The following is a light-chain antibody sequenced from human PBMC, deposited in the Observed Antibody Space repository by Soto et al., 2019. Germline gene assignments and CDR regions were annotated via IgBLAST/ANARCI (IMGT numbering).Light chain of an antibody. Sequence: VLTQSQGTLSVSPGERATLSCRARESVSSNYLAWYQQKPGQAPRLLIYGASNRATGIPDRFSGSGSGTDFTLTISRLEPEDFAVYYCQQYGSSGTFGQGTKVDI. CDR2: GAS. V-gene: IGKV3-20*01. CDR3: QQYGSSGT. CDR1: ESVSSNY. J-gene: IGKJ1*01.